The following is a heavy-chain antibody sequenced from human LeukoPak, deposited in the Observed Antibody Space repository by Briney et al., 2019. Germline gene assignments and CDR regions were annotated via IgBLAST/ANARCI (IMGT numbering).Heavy chain of an antibody. D-gene: IGHD3-10*01. CDR2: IYYSGST. J-gene: IGHJ5*02. CDR3: ARDAEGGSGSAWFDP. CDR1: GGSISSGDYY. V-gene: IGHV4-30-4*01. Sequence: SETLSLTCTVSGGSISSGDYYWSWIRQPPGKGLEWIGYIYYSGSTYYNPSLKSRVTISVDTSKNQFSLKLSSVTAADTAVYYCARDAEGGSGSAWFDPWGQGTLATVSS.